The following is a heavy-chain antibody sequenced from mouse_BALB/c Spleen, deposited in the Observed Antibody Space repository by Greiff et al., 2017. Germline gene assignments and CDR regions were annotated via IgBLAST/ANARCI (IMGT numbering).Heavy chain of an antibody. J-gene: IGHJ3*01. V-gene: IGHV5-6-2*01. CDR1: GFTFSSYY. CDR3: ARHGPTTATWFAY. CDR2: INSNGGST. Sequence: EVHLVESGGGLVKLGGSLKLSCAASGFTFSSYYMSWVRQTPEKRLELVAAINSNGGSTYYPDTVKGRFTISRDNAKNTLYLQMSSLKSEDTALYYCARHGPTTATWFAYWGQGTLVTVSA. D-gene: IGHD1-2*01.